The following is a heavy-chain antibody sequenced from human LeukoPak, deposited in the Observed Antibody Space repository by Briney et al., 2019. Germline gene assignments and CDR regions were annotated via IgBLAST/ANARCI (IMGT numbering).Heavy chain of an antibody. D-gene: IGHD3-10*01. CDR3: ARDGPAQMVEFDY. J-gene: IGHJ4*02. CDR1: GYTFSGTGWY. CDR2: IYPNNGAT. V-gene: IGHV1-2*02. Sequence: ASVKVSCKASGYTFSGTGWYLYWLRQAPGQGLECMGWIYPNNGATAYAQKFQGRVAMTRDTSIGTAYMELRRLRPDDTAVYYCARDGPAQMVEFDYWGQGTLVTVSS.